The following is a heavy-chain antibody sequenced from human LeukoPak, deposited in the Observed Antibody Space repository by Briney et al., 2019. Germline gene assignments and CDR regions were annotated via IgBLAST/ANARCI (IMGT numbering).Heavy chain of an antibody. D-gene: IGHD6-19*01. CDR3: ARVLAVAGTLAFYY. Sequence: GGSLRLSCAASGFNVSSNYMSWVRQAPGKGLEWVSVIYSGGSTYYADSVKGRFTISRHNSKNTLYLQINSLRAEDTAVYYCARVLAVAGTLAFYYWGQGTLVTVSS. V-gene: IGHV3-53*01. J-gene: IGHJ4*02. CDR1: GFNVSSNY. CDR2: IYSGGST.